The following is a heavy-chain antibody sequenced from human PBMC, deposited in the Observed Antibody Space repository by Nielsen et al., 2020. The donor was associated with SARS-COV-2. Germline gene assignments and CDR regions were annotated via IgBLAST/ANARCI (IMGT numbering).Heavy chain of an antibody. CDR1: GFTFSSYA. Sequence: GESLKISCAASGFTFSSYAMSWVRQAPGKGLEWVSAISGSGGSTYYADSVKGRFTISRDNSKNTLYLQMNSLRAEDTVVYYCAKASYSSSSGANFDYWGQGTLVTVSS. V-gene: IGHV3-23*01. J-gene: IGHJ4*02. CDR2: ISGSGGST. CDR3: AKASYSSSSGANFDY. D-gene: IGHD6-6*01.